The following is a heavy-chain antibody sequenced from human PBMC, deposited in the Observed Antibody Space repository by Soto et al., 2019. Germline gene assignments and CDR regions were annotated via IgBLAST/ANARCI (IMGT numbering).Heavy chain of an antibody. CDR3: ARDWQLDCSSTSCYGNGNWFDP. CDR1: GYTFTSYA. J-gene: IGHJ5*02. V-gene: IGHV1-3*01. Sequence: ASVKVSCKASGYTFTSYAMHWVRQAPGQRLEWMGWINAGNGNTKYSQKFQGRVTITRDTSASTAYMELSSLRSEDTAVYYCARDWQLDCSSTSCYGNGNWFDPWGQGTLVTVSS. CDR2: INAGNGNT. D-gene: IGHD2-2*01.